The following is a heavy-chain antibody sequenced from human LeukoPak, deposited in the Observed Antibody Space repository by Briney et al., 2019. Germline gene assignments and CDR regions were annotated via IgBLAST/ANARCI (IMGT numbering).Heavy chain of an antibody. D-gene: IGHD3-10*01. V-gene: IGHV1-46*01. CDR2: INPSGGST. CDR1: GYTFSSYA. CDR3: ASSHVRGLLPGRSWFDP. J-gene: IGHJ5*02. Sequence: ASVKVSCKASGYTFSSYAMNWVRQAPGQGLEWMGIINPSGGSTSYAQKFQGRVTMTRDTSTSTVYMELSSLRSEDTAVYYCASSHVRGLLPGRSWFDPWGQGTLVTVSS.